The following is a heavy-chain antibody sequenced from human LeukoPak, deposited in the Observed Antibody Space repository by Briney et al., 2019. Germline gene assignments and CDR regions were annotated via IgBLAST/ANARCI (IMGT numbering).Heavy chain of an antibody. Sequence: PSETLSLTCTVSGGSISSYYWSWIRQPPGKGLEWIGYIYYSGSTNYNPSLKSRVTISVDTSKNQFSLKLSSVTASDTAVYYCARXPEXGNXPFDYWGQGTLVTVSS. CDR2: IYYSGST. CDR1: GGSISSYY. D-gene: IGHD4-23*01. CDR3: ARXPEXGNXPFDY. V-gene: IGHV4-59*01. J-gene: IGHJ4*02.